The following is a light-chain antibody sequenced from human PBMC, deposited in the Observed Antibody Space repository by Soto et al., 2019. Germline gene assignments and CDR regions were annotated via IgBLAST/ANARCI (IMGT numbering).Light chain of an antibody. CDR3: ATWDDSLKGPV. J-gene: IGLJ2*01. CDR2: INN. V-gene: IGLV1-44*01. Sequence: QSVLTQPPSASATPGQRVTIACSGSSSKIGGNTVNWYQQFSGKAPKLLIYINNQRPSGVPDRFSASKSGTSASLAISGLQSEDEANYYCATWDDSLKGPVFGGGTQLTVL. CDR1: SSKIGGNT.